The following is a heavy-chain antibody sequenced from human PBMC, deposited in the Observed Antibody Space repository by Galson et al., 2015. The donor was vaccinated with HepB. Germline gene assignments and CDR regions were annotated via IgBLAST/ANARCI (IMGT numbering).Heavy chain of an antibody. CDR2: ISYDGSNK. V-gene: IGHV3-30*18. J-gene: IGHJ3*02. CDR3: AKEYCSSTDCLNDAFDI. CDR1: GFTFGSYG. D-gene: IGHD2-2*01. Sequence: SLRLSCAGSGFTFGSYGMHWVRQAPGKGLEWVAVISYDGSNKYYADSVKGRFTISRDNSKNTLYLQMNSLRAEDTAVYYCAKEYCSSTDCLNDAFDIWGQGTMVTVSS.